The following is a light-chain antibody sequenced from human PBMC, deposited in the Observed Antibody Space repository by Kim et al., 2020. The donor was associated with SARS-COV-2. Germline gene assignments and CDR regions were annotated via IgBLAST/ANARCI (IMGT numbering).Light chain of an antibody. CDR1: SLRSYY. J-gene: IGLJ2*01. CDR3: NSRDSSGNVV. Sequence: ALGQTVRTTCQGNSLRSYYASWYQQKPGQAPALVIYGKNNRPSGIPDRFSGSSSGNTASLTITGAQAEDEADYYCNSRDSSGNVVFGGGTQLTVL. CDR2: GKN. V-gene: IGLV3-19*01.